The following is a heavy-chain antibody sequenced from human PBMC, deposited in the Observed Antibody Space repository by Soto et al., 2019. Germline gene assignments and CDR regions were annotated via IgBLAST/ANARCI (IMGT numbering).Heavy chain of an antibody. V-gene: IGHV5-51*01. J-gene: IGHJ6*02. D-gene: IGHD6-6*01. Sequence: PGESLKISCKGSGYSFTSYWSGWVRQMPGKGLEWMGIIYPGDSDTRYSPSFQGQVTISADKSISTAYLQWSSLKASDTAMYYCAREGSSSGYYYYGMDVWGQGTTVTVS. CDR1: GYSFTSYW. CDR2: IYPGDSDT. CDR3: AREGSSSGYYYYGMDV.